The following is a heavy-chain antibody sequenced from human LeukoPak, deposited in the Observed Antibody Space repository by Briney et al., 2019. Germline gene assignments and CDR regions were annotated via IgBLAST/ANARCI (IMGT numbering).Heavy chain of an antibody. CDR3: AREDLAYCGGDCYPYFDY. V-gene: IGHV3-30*03. CDR1: GFTFSNYG. D-gene: IGHD2-21*02. CDR2: VSYDGSNK. J-gene: IGHJ4*02. Sequence: GGSLRLSCAASGFTFSNYGMHWVRQAPGKGLEWVAVVSYDGSNKYYADSVKGRFTISRDNSKNTLYLQLNSLRAEDTAVYYCAREDLAYCGGDCYPYFDYWGQGTLVTVSS.